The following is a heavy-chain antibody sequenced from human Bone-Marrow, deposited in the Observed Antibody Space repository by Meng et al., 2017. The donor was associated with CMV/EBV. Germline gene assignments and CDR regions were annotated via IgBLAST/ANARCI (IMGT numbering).Heavy chain of an antibody. Sequence: KVSCKGSGYSFTSYWIGWVRQMPGKGLEWMGIIYPGDSDTRYSPSFQGQVTSSADKSISTAYLQWSSLKASDTAMYYCARLTVVVPAAISWFDPWGQGTLVTVSS. CDR1: GYSFTSYW. CDR2: IYPGDSDT. V-gene: IGHV5-51*01. J-gene: IGHJ5*02. D-gene: IGHD2-2*01. CDR3: ARLTVVVPAAISWFDP.